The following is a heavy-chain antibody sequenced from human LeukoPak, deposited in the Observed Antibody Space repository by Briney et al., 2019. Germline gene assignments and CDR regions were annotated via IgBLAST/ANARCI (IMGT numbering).Heavy chain of an antibody. CDR1: GFTFSSYA. D-gene: IGHD3-22*01. CDR3: AKSKAPEYYDSSGWPFDY. CDR2: ISGSGGST. J-gene: IGHJ4*02. V-gene: IGHV3-23*01. Sequence: GGSLRLSCAASGFTFSSYAMSWVRQAPGKGLEWVSAISGSGGSTYYADSVKGRFTISRDNSKNTLYLQMNSLRAEDTAVYYCAKSKAPEYYDSSGWPFDYWGLGTLVTVSS.